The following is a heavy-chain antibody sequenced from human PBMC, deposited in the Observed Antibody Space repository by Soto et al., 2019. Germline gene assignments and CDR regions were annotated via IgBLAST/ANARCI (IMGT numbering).Heavy chain of an antibody. CDR3: ARARWFGELFPYYFDY. CDR2: IIPILGIA. V-gene: IGHV1-69*02. Sequence: QVQLVQSGAEVKKPGSSVKVSCKASGGTFSSYTISWVRQAPGQGLEWMGRIIPILGIANYAQKFQGRVTITADKSTSTDYMELSSLRSEDTAVYYCARARWFGELFPYYFDYWGQGTLVTVSS. CDR1: GGTFSSYT. D-gene: IGHD3-10*01. J-gene: IGHJ4*02.